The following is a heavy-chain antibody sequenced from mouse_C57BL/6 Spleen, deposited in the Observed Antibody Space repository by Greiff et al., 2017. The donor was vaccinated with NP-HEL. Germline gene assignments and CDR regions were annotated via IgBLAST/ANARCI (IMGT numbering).Heavy chain of an antibody. V-gene: IGHV6-6*01. D-gene: IGHD1-1*02. J-gene: IGHJ4*01. CDR1: GFTFSDAW. Sequence: EVQLQESGGGLVQPGGSMKLSCAASGFTFSDAWMDWVRQSPEKGLEWVAEIRNKANNHATYYAESVKGRFTISRDDSKSSVYLQMNSLRAEDTGIYYCTRSWWYHVGYAMDYWGQGTSVTVSS. CDR3: TRSWWYHVGYAMDY. CDR2: IRNKANNHAT.